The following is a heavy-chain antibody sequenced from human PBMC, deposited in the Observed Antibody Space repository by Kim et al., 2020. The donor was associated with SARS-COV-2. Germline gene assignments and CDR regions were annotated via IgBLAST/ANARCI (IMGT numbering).Heavy chain of an antibody. CDR3: AKDPGTNSGYAWGA. J-gene: IGHJ4*02. V-gene: IGHV3-9*01. D-gene: IGHD5-12*01. Sequence: ASVKGRFPISRDNAKNSLYLQMNSLRAEDTALYYCAKDPGTNSGYAWGAWGQGTLVTVSS.